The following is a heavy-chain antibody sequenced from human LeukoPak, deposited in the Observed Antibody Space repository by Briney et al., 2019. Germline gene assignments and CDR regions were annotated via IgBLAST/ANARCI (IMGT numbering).Heavy chain of an antibody. CDR2: ISYDGSNK. CDR3: ARIFDSSGFDY. D-gene: IGHD3-22*01. Sequence: GGSLRLSCAASGFTFSSYAMHWVRQAPGKGLEWVAVISYDGSNKYYADSVKGRLTISRDNSKNTLYLQMNSLRAEDTAVYYCARIFDSSGFDYWGQGTLVTVSS. J-gene: IGHJ4*02. V-gene: IGHV3-30-3*01. CDR1: GFTFSSYA.